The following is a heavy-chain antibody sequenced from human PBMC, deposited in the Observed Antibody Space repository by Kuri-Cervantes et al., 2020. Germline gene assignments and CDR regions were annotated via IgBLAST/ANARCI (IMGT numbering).Heavy chain of an antibody. J-gene: IGHJ4*02. CDR1: GYTFTSYG. D-gene: IGHD3-10*01. CDR3: ARGSWSM. CDR2: ISAYNGDT. V-gene: IGHV1-18*01. Sequence: ASVKVSCKASGYTFTSYGISWVRQAPGQGLEWMGWISAYNGDTNYAQKLQGRVTITRDTSASTAYMELSSLRSEDTAVYYCARGSWSMWGQGTLVTVSS.